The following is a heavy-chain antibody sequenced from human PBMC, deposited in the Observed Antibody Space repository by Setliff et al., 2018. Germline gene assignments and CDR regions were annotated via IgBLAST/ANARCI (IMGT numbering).Heavy chain of an antibody. D-gene: IGHD3-22*01. Sequence: SCAASGFTFSDYYMSWIRQAPGKGLEWVSYITSSGTTTFYTDSVKGRFTISRDNAKNSLYLQMNSLRAEDSAVYYCVRDWYFYDTSGYFKGAPFDYWGQGTPVTVSS. V-gene: IGHV3-11*01. CDR3: VRDWYFYDTSGYFKGAPFDY. CDR2: ITSSGTTT. J-gene: IGHJ4*02. CDR1: GFTFSDYY.